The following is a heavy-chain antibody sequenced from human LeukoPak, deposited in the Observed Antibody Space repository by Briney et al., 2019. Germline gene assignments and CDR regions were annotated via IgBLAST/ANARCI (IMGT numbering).Heavy chain of an antibody. J-gene: IGHJ4*02. D-gene: IGHD3-10*01. CDR3: ARKLVRGVIIGAIGY. V-gene: IGHV4-34*01. CDR1: GGSFSGYY. Sequence: SETLSLTCAVYGGSFSGYYWSWIRQPPGKGLEWIGEINHSGSTNYNPSLKSRVTISVDTSKNQFSLKLSSVTAADTAVYYCARKLVRGVIIGAIGYWGQGTLVTVSS. CDR2: INHSGST.